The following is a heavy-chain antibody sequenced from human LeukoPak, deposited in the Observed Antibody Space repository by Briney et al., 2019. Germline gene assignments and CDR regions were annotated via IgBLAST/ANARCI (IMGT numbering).Heavy chain of an antibody. V-gene: IGHV4-39*07. D-gene: IGHD3-10*01. CDR2: IYYTGGT. CDR3: ARDSWFGELGY. CDR1: GGSIITSSYY. J-gene: IGHJ4*02. Sequence: SETLSLTCTVSGGSIITSSYYWGWIRQPPGKGLQWIGNIYYTGGTHYNPSLKSRVTISVDTSKNQFSLKLSSVTAADTAVYYCARDSWFGELGYWGQGTLVTVSS.